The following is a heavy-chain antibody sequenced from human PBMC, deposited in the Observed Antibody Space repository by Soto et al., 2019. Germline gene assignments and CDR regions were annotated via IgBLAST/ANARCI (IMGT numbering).Heavy chain of an antibody. CDR2: ISYDGSNK. D-gene: IGHD6-19*01. J-gene: IGHJ3*02. CDR1: GFIFSRYG. V-gene: IGHV3-30*18. CDR3: AKDKSQWRAGAFDI. Sequence: PGGSLRLSCGGSGFIFSRYGMHWVRQAPGKGLEWVAVISYDGSNKYYADSVKGRFTIPRDNSKNTLYLQMNSLRAEDTAVYYCAKDKSQWRAGAFDIWGQGTMVTVSS.